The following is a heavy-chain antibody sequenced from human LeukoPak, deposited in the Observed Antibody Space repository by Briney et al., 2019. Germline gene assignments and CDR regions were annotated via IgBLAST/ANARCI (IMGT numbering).Heavy chain of an antibody. CDR3: ATVRNADGGNSGEAFDI. Sequence: ASVKVSCKASGYTFTDYYMHWVQQAPGTGLEWMGLVDPEDGETIYAEKFQGRVTITADTSTDTAYMELGSLRSEDTAVYYCATVRNADGGNSGEAFDIWGQGTMVTVSS. CDR1: GYTFTDYY. J-gene: IGHJ3*02. D-gene: IGHD4-23*01. CDR2: VDPEDGET. V-gene: IGHV1-69-2*01.